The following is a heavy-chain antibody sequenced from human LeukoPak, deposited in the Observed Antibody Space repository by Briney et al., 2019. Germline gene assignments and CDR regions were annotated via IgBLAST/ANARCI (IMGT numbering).Heavy chain of an antibody. CDR2: ISYDGGNK. Sequence: GRSLRLSCAASGFTFSSYGMHWVRQAPGKGLEWVAGISYDGGNKYYADSVKGRLTISRDNSKNTLYLQMNSLRADDTAVYYCARGRYCSGGSCYSWYNYYYMDVWGKGTTVIVSS. V-gene: IGHV3-30*04. CDR1: GFTFSSYG. J-gene: IGHJ6*03. CDR3: ARGRYCSGGSCYSWYNYYYMDV. D-gene: IGHD2-15*01.